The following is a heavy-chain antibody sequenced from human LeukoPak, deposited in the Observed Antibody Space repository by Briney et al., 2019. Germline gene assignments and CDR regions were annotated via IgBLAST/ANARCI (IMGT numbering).Heavy chain of an antibody. D-gene: IGHD1-26*01. V-gene: IGHV3-21*01. Sequence: PGGALRLSCAASGFTFSNYSMNWVRQAPGKGLEWVSSISSSSTYIYYADSVKGRFISSRDNAKSPLHLQKNSLRAEDTAVYYCAAHGGSYWGQGTLLTVSS. J-gene: IGHJ4*02. CDR3: AAHGGSY. CDR1: GFTFSNYS. CDR2: ISSSSTYI.